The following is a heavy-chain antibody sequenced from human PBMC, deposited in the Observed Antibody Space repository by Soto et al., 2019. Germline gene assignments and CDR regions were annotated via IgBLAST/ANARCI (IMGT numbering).Heavy chain of an antibody. J-gene: IGHJ6*02. V-gene: IGHV3-30*18. D-gene: IGHD1-26*01. Sequence: QVQLLESGGGVVQPGRSLRLSCVASGFTLTNHGMHWVRQAPGQGLEWVAVISSDGSSYYYGDSVRGRFTISRDTSKNTLFLEMNSPTTADTAVYYCAKDRGLAESGTWSHYYYGMDVWGQGTSVTVS. CDR1: GFTLTNHG. CDR3: AKDRGLAESGTWSHYYYGMDV. CDR2: ISSDGSSY.